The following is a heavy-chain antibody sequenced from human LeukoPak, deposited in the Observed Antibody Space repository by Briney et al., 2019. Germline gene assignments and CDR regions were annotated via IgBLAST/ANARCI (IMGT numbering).Heavy chain of an antibody. CDR2: IYYSGST. V-gene: IGHV4-59*01. Sequence: SETLSLTCTVSGGSISSYYWSWIRQPPGKGLEWIGYIYYSGSTNYNPSLKSRVTISVDTSKNQFSLKLSSVTAADTAVYYCARTPGRDSGYEPLEHWGQGTLVTVSS. D-gene: IGHD5-12*01. CDR3: ARTPGRDSGYEPLEH. J-gene: IGHJ4*02. CDR1: GGSISSYY.